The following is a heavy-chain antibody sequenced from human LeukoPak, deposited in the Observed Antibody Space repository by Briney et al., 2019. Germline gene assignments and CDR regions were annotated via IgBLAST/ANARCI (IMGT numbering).Heavy chain of an antibody. V-gene: IGHV1-46*01. J-gene: IGHJ4*02. D-gene: IGHD1-26*01. CDR2: IHLNDGST. CDR1: GYTFTHYY. Sequence: GASVKVSCKASGYTFTHYYMHWVRQAPGQGLEWMGIIHLNDGSTTHAQRFRDRLTMTRDTSTTTIYMELTSLRSEDTAVYYCAREVGSTDYWGQGTLVTVSS. CDR3: AREVGSTDY.